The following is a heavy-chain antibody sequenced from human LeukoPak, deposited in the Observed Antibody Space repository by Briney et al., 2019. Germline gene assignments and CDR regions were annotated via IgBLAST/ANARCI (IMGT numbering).Heavy chain of an antibody. CDR3: ARRAGTIGCNYFDY. CDR1: GGSISISSHY. CDR2: VYYSGST. D-gene: IGHD6-19*01. Sequence: PSETLSLTCTVSGGSISISSHYWGWTRQPPGKGLEWIGNVYYSGSTYYNPSLKSRFTTSIDTSKNQFSLRLSSVTAADTAVYYCARRAGTIGCNYFDYWGQGTLVTVSS. V-gene: IGHV4-39*01. J-gene: IGHJ4*02.